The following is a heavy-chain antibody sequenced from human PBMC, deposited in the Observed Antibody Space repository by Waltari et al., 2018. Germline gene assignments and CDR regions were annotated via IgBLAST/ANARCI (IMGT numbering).Heavy chain of an antibody. J-gene: IGHJ4*02. Sequence: QGQLVESGGGVVQPGGSLRLSCTDSAFTFRSNDLHWVRQTPGKGLEWVAVIWFDGSNQFYADSVKGRFTISRDNSKNTAYLHMNSLRAEDTAIYYCAKGAYHVSSSNGDSWGQGTLVIVSS. V-gene: IGHV3-30*02. D-gene: IGHD6-6*01. CDR3: AKGAYHVSSSNGDS. CDR1: AFTFRSND. CDR2: IWFDGSNQ.